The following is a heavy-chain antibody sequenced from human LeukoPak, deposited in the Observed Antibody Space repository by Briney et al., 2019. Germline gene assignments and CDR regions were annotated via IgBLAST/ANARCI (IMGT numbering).Heavy chain of an antibody. V-gene: IGHV3-30*18. CDR3: AKGPWTPHDY. D-gene: IGHD3/OR15-3a*01. J-gene: IGHJ4*02. CDR2: ISYDGSNK. CDR1: GFTFSSYG. Sequence: GGSLRLSCAASGFTFSSYGMHWVRQAPGKGLEWVAVISYDGSNKYYADSVKGRFTISRDNSKNTLYLQMNSLRAEDTAVYYCAKGPWTPHDYWGQGTLVTVSS.